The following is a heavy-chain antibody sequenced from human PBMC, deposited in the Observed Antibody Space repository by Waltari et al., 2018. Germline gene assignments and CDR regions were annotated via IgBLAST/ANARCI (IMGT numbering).Heavy chain of an antibody. D-gene: IGHD2-2*02. V-gene: IGHV3-30*03. CDR2: ISYDGSNK. CDR1: GFPFSRYG. Sequence: QVQLVESGGGVVQPGRSLRLSCSASGFPFSRYGLPLVRQAPGKGLEWVAVISYDGSNKYYADSVKGRFTISRDNSKNTLYLQMNSLRAEDTAVYYCATAVVPAAILGGPNDYWGQGTLVTVSS. J-gene: IGHJ4*02. CDR3: ATAVVPAAILGGPNDY.